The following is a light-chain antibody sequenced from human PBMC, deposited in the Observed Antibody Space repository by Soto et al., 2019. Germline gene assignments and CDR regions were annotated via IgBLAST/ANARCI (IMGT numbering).Light chain of an antibody. CDR1: QSISSW. CDR3: QQFHSFSPT. CDR2: KAS. J-gene: IGKJ1*01. V-gene: IGKV1-5*03. Sequence: DIPMTQSPSNLSASVGDRVTITCRASQSISSWLAWYQQKPGKAPKLLIYKASSLESGVPSRFSGSGSGTEFTLTISSLQPDDFATYYCQQFHSFSPTFGQGTKVEIK.